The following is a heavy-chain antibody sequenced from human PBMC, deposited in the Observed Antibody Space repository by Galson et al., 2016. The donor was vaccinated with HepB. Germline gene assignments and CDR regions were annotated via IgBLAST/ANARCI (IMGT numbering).Heavy chain of an antibody. V-gene: IGHV3-33*01. Sequence: SLRLSCAASGFIFSDYGMHWVRQAPGKGLEWVAVVWHDGGSKYYADSVKGRFTISRDNSNNTLFLRMNSLRVDDTAVYYCARAVYSSGHSGGWFGMDVWGQGTTVTVSS. D-gene: IGHD6-19*01. J-gene: IGHJ6*02. CDR3: ARAVYSSGHSGGWFGMDV. CDR2: VWHDGGSK. CDR1: GFIFSDYG.